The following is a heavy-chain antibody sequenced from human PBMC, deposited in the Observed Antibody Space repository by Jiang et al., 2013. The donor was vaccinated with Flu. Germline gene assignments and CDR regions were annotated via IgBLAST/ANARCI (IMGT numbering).Heavy chain of an antibody. V-gene: IGHV4-34*01. CDR2: INHSGST. J-gene: IGHJ4*02. D-gene: IGHD3-10*01. CDR3: ARVRFGEFDYFDY. Sequence: SLTCAVYGGSFSGYYWSWIRQPPGKGLEWIGEINHSGSTNYNPSLKSRVTISVDTSKNQFSLKLSSVTAADTAVYYCARVRFGEFDYFDYWGQGTLVTVSS. CDR1: GGSFSGYY.